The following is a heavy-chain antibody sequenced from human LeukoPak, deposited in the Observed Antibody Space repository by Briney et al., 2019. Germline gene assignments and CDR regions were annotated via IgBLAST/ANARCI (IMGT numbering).Heavy chain of an antibody. CDR3: ARPRYSSSWYWDAFDI. V-gene: IGHV5-51*01. Sequence: GESLKTSCRGLGYSFTSFWIGWGRQMPGKGVGGRGIVYPGESDTRNSPTFQGQVTISADKSISTAYPQCSSLKASDTAMYYCARPRYSSSWYWDAFDIWGQGTMVTVSS. D-gene: IGHD6-13*01. CDR1: GYSFTSFW. J-gene: IGHJ3*02. CDR2: VYPGESDT.